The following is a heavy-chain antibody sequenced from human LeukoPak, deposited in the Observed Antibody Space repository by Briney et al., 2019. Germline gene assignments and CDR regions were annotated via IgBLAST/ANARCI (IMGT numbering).Heavy chain of an antibody. V-gene: IGHV4-59*01. J-gene: IGHJ3*02. CDR1: GGSISSYY. CDR3: ARHSAQSSTNDAFDI. D-gene: IGHD6-13*01. Sequence: PSETLSLTCTVSGGSISSYYWSWIRQSPGKGLEWIGYIYYRGSINYNPSLKSRVTISVDTSKNQFSLKLSSVTAADTALFYCARHSAQSSTNDAFDIWGQGTMVTVSS. CDR2: IYYRGSI.